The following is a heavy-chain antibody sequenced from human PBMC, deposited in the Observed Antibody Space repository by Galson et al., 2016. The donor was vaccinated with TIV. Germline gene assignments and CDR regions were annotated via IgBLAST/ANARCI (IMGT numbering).Heavy chain of an antibody. V-gene: IGHV2-70*04. CDR3: TRSTARGACIDY. J-gene: IGHJ4*03. Sequence: PALVKPTQTLTLTCTFSGFSLNTSGMRVSWIRQPPGKALEWLARIDWDDDKFYSTSLKSRLTISKDTSKNQVVLRMMNLDPEDTATYFCTRSTARGACIDYWGQGTTVIVSS. D-gene: IGHD3-10*01. CDR2: IDWDDDK. CDR1: GFSLNTSGMR.